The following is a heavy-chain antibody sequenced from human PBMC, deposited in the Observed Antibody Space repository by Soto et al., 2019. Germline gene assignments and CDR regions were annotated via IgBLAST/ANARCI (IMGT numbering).Heavy chain of an antibody. CDR2: IYSGGST. D-gene: IGHD6-19*01. CDR1: GFTVSSNY. CDR3: ARDLVGKQWLDGLGY. J-gene: IGHJ4*02. Sequence: EVQLLESGGGLVQPGGSLRLSCAASGFTVSSNYMSWVRQAPGKGLEWVSVIYSGGSTYYADSVKGRFTISRDNSKNTLYLQMNSLRAEDTAVYYCARDLVGKQWLDGLGYWGQGTLVTVSS. V-gene: IGHV3-53*01.